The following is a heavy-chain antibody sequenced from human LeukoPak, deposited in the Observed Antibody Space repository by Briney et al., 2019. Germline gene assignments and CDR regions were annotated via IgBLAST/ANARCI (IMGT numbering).Heavy chain of an antibody. J-gene: IGHJ5*01. V-gene: IGHV3-66*01. CDR1: GFTFSSYS. CDR3: ARAVNYYWYWVDS. D-gene: IGHD3-22*01. Sequence: GGSLRLSCAASGFTFSSYSMMWVRQAPGKGLEWVSLLYSDGSTYYADSVKGRFTISRDNYKNTLYLQMNSLRAEDTAVYYCARAVNYYWYWVDSWGQGTLVTVSS. CDR2: LYSDGST.